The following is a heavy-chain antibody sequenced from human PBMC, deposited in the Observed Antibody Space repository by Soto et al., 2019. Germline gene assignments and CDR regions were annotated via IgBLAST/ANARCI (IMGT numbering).Heavy chain of an antibody. CDR1: GGSISSYY. Sequence: SETLSLTCTVSGGSISSYYWSWIRQPPGKGLEWIGYIYYSGSTNYNPSLKSRVTISVDTSKNQFSLKLSSVTAADTAVYYCARYYSSGWPHRYYSMDVWGKGTTVTVSS. CDR3: ARYYSSGWPHRYYSMDV. V-gene: IGHV4-59*08. D-gene: IGHD6-19*01. J-gene: IGHJ6*03. CDR2: IYYSGST.